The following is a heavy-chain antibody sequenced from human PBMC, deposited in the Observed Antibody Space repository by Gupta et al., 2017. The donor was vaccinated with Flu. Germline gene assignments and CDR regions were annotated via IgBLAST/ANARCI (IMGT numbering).Heavy chain of an antibody. CDR2: ITSKSTYT. CDR3: VSCDTAKPPTKGRDAFDA. D-gene: IGHD2-21*01. Sequence: MNWVRQAPGKGLEWISCITSKSTYTYYVDSVKGRFTVSRDNTRNTVSLQMNSLKAEDTALYYCVSCDTAKPPTKGRDAFDAWGQGTMVTVSS. V-gene: IGHV3-21*01. J-gene: IGHJ3*01.